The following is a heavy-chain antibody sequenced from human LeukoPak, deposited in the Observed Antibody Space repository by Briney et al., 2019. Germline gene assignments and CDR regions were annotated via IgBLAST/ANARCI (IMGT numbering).Heavy chain of an antibody. CDR3: AKAWSGTYGDAFDL. CDR1: GFTFDDCA. D-gene: IGHD3-3*01. J-gene: IGHJ3*01. V-gene: IGHV3-9*03. CDR2: INWNGGSV. Sequence: QTGGSLRLSCAASGFTFDDCAMHWVRQAPGKGLEWVSRINWNGGSVAYVDSVKGRFTIYRDNTKNSLYLQMNSLRVEDMALYYCAKAWSGTYGDAFDLWGQGTMVTVSS.